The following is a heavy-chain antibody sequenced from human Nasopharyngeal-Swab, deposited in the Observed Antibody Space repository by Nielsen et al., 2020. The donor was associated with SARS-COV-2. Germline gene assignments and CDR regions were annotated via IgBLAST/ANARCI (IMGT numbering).Heavy chain of an antibody. Sequence: SVKVSCKASGGTFSSYAISWVRQAPGQGLEWMGRIIPILGIANYAQKFQGRVTITADKSTSTAYMELSSLRSEDTAVYYCARDYDDYDNNAFDIWGQGTMVTVSS. J-gene: IGHJ3*02. CDR3: ARDYDDYDNNAFDI. V-gene: IGHV1-69*04. CDR1: GGTFSSYA. CDR2: IIPILGIA. D-gene: IGHD4-17*01.